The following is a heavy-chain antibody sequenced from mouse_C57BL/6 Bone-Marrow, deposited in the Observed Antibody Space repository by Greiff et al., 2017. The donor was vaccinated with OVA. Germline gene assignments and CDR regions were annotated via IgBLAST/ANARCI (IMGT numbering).Heavy chain of an antibody. V-gene: IGHV14-4*01. CDR1: GFNIKDDY. CDR3: TTYRY. J-gene: IGHJ2*01. CDR2: IDPENGDT. Sequence: EVKLVESGAELVRPGASVKLSCTASGFNIKDDYMHWVKERPEQGLEWIGWIDPENGDTEYASKFQGKATITADISSKTVYLHLSSLTSEDTAVYYCTTYRYWGQGTTLTVSS.